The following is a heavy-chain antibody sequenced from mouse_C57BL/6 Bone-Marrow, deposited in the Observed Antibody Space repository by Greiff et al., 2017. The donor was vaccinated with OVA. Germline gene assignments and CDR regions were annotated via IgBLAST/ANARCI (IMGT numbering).Heavy chain of an antibody. CDR2: ISSGGSYT. D-gene: IGHD4-1*01. Sequence: EVNVVESGGDLVKPGGSLKLSCAASGFTFSSYGMSWVRQTPDKRLEWVATISSGGSYTYYPDSVKGRFTISRDNAKNTLYLQMSSLKSEDTAMYYCARHGRAMDYWGQGTSVTVSS. V-gene: IGHV5-6*01. CDR3: ARHGRAMDY. J-gene: IGHJ4*01. CDR1: GFTFSSYG.